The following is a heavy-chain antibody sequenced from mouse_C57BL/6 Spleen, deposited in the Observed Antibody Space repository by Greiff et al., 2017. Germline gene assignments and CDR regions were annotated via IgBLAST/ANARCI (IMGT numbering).Heavy chain of an antibody. Sequence: VQLQQSGAELVKPGASVKMSCKASGYTFTSYWITWVKQRPGQGLEWIGDIYPGSGSTNYNEKFKSKATLTVDTSSSTAYMQLSSLTSEDSAVYYCARPGNYYAMGYWGQGTSVTVSS. V-gene: IGHV1-55*01. CDR3: ARPGNYYAMGY. CDR2: IYPGSGST. J-gene: IGHJ4*01. CDR1: GYTFTSYW.